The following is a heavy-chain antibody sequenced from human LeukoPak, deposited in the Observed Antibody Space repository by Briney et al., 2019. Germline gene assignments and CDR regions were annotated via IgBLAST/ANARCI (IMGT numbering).Heavy chain of an antibody. J-gene: IGHJ4*02. D-gene: IGHD1-26*01. CDR3: ARLSGSYWPAGY. CDR2: IFHRGST. CDR1: GGSISSGDSY. V-gene: IGHV4-30-4*01. Sequence: SETLSLTCTVSGGSISSGDSYWSWIRQPPGKGLEWIGYIFHRGSTFYNPSLKSRVTISVDTSKNQFSLKLSSVTAADTAVYYCARLSGSYWPAGYWGQGTLVTVSS.